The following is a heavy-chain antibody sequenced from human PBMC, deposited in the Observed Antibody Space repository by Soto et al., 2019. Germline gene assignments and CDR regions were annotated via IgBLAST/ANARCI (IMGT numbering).Heavy chain of an antibody. Sequence: QVQLVQSGAEVRKPGSSVRVSCKASGGSFNRHTISWVRQAPGQGLEWMGGIIPIFGTANHAQKFQGRVTIIADESTSTVYMELSSLRSDDTAIYYCARGVDIVATNDYWGQGTLVTVSS. CDR3: ARGVDIVATNDY. CDR2: IIPIFGTA. D-gene: IGHD5-12*01. V-gene: IGHV1-69*01. J-gene: IGHJ4*02. CDR1: GGSFNRHT.